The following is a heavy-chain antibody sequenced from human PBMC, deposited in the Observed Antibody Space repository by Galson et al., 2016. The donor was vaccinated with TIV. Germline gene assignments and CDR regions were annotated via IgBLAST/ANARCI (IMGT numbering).Heavy chain of an antibody. CDR2: IYYTGTT. J-gene: IGHJ6*02. D-gene: IGHD4-17*01. V-gene: IGHV4-38-2*02. Sequence: ETLSLPCTVSGYSISSGYYWGWIRQFPGTGLEWMGSIYYTGTTYTNPSLKSRLTLSVDTSNNQASLRLSSVTAADTAVYYCAREGSTVTMRHYFGMDGWGQGATLIVSS. CDR1: GYSISSGYY. CDR3: AREGSTVTMRHYFGMDG.